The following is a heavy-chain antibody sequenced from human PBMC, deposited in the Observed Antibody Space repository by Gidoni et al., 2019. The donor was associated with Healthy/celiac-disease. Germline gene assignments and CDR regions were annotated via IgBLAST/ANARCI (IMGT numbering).Heavy chain of an antibody. V-gene: IGHV4-39*07. D-gene: IGHD3-22*01. CDR2: IYYSGST. J-gene: IGHJ4*02. CDR1: GGSISSRSYY. CDR3: ARDSHYYDSSGYYPIDY. Sequence: QLQLQESGPGLVKPSETLSLTCTVSGGSISSRSYYWGWIRQPPGKGLEWIGSIYYSGSTYYNPSLKRRVTISVDTSKNQFSLKLSAVTAADTAVYYCARDSHYYDSSGYYPIDYWGQGTLVTVSS.